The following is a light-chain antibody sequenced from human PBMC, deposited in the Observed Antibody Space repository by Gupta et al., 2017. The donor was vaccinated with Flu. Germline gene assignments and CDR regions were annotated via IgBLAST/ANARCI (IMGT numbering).Light chain of an antibody. CDR1: SSNFGAGYD. CDR2: GNK. J-gene: IGLJ3*02. CDR3: QSYDSSLSGWV. Sequence: QSVLTQPPSVSGAPGQRGPISCTGSSSNFGAGYDVHWYQQLPGTAPQPLIYGNKIRPLGVPDRFSGFKSGTSASLAXTGXQAEDEXDYYCQSYDSSLSGWVFGGGTKLTXL. V-gene: IGLV1-40*01.